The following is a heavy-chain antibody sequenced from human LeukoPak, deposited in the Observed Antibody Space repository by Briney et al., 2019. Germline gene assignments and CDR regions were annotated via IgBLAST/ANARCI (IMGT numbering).Heavy chain of an antibody. D-gene: IGHD5-12*01. Sequence: GGSLRLSCAASGFTFSSYSMNWVRQAPGKGLEWASSISSSSSYIYYADSVKGRFTISRDNAKNSLYLQMNSLRAEDTAVYYCARGPLYSGNDYYYFDYWGQGTLVTVSS. V-gene: IGHV3-21*01. CDR1: GFTFSSYS. CDR2: ISSSSSYI. J-gene: IGHJ4*02. CDR3: ARGPLYSGNDYYYFDY.